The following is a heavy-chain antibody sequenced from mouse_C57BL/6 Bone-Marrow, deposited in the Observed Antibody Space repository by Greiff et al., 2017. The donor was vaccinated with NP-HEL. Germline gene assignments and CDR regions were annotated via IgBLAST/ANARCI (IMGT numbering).Heavy chain of an antibody. V-gene: IGHV1-69*01. CDR2: IDPSDSYT. D-gene: IGHD1-1*01. CDR3: ARRYGSLDFEV. Sequence: QVQLQQPGAELVMPEASVKLSCKASGYTFTSYWMHWVKQRPGQGLEWIGEIDPSDSYTNYNQKFKGKSTLTVDKSSSTAYMQLSSLTSEDSAVYYCARRYGSLDFEVWGTGTTVTVSS. CDR1: GYTFTSYW. J-gene: IGHJ1*03.